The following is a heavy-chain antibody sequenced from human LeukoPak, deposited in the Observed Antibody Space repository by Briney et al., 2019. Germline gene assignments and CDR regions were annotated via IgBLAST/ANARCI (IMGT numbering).Heavy chain of an antibody. J-gene: IGHJ4*02. V-gene: IGHV1-46*01. CDR1: GYTFTSYY. D-gene: IGHD6-13*01. CDR2: INPSGGST. CDR3: ASGDSSSWPPQPTFDY. Sequence: ASVKVSCKASGYTFTSYYMHWVRQAPGQGLEWMGIINPSGGSTSYAQKFQGRVTMTRDTSTSTVYMELSSLRSEDTAVYYCASGDSSSWPPQPTFDYWGQGTLVTVSS.